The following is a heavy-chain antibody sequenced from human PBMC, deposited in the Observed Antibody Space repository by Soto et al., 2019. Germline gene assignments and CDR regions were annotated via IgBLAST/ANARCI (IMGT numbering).Heavy chain of an antibody. V-gene: IGHV1-18*01. CDR1: GYTFTSYG. J-gene: IGHJ1*01. Sequence: ASVKVSCKASGYTFTSYGISWVRQASGQGLEWMGWISAYNGNTNYAQKLQGRVTMTTDTSTSTAYMELRSLRSDDTAVYHCARGYYDSSGYYFTAEYFQHWGQGTLVTVSS. CDR3: ARGYYDSSGYYFTAEYFQH. CDR2: ISAYNGNT. D-gene: IGHD3-22*01.